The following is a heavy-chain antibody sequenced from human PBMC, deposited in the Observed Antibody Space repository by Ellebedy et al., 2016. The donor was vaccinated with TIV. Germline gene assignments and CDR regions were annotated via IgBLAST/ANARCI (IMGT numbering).Heavy chain of an antibody. D-gene: IGHD2/OR15-2a*01. J-gene: IGHJ4*01. V-gene: IGHV4-39*06. CDR3: ANSESQLRLFAQ. CDR1: GGSFNPFIYQ. Sequence: MPSETLSLTCTVSGGSFNPFIYQGVWMRQSPGRGLEWIGSIYQSGRTVYNPSLGGRVTMTVDTSQKQFTLRLTSVTAADTAVYFCANSESQLRLFAQWGQGTLVTVSS. CDR2: IYQSGRT.